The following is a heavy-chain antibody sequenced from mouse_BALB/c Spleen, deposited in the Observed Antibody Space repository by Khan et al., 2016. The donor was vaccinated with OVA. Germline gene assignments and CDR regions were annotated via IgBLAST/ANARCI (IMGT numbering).Heavy chain of an antibody. V-gene: IGHV14-3*02. J-gene: IGHJ2*01. CDR3: ALAGTGDYFDY. Sequence: EVQLQQSGAELVKPGASVKLSCTASGFNIKDTHMHWVKQRPEQGLEWIGRIDPANDNSKYDPRFQGKATITADTSSNTAYLHLSSLTSEDTAVYYCALAGTGDYFDYWGQGTTLTVSS. CDR1: GFNIKDTH. D-gene: IGHD4-1*01. CDR2: IDPANDNS.